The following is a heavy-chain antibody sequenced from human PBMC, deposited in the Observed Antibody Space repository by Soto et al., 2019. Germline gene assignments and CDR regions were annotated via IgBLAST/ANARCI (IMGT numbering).Heavy chain of an antibody. V-gene: IGHV6-1*01. CDR3: VRVDWNDAGS. J-gene: IGHJ5*02. Sequence: SQTLSLTCAISVYSVSSNSAAWEWIIQSPSRGLEWLGRTRYTSKWYTEYAESVKSRITINADTSKNHFSLQLRSVTPGDTAVYYCVRVDWNDAGSWGQGTQFSVSS. CDR2: TRYTSKWYT. D-gene: IGHD1-1*01. CDR1: VYSVSSNSAA.